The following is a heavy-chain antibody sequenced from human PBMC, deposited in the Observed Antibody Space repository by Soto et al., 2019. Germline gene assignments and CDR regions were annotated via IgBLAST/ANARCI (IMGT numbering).Heavy chain of an antibody. Sequence: QVQLQESGPGLVKPSQTLSLTCTVSGGSISSGDYYWSWIRQPPGKGLEWIGYIYYSVSTYYNPSLKSRVTISVHTSKNQFALKLSSVTAADTAVYYCATNDYGDPNWFDPWGQGTLVPVSS. V-gene: IGHV4-30-4*01. D-gene: IGHD4-17*01. CDR1: GGSISSGDYY. J-gene: IGHJ5*02. CDR2: IYYSVST. CDR3: ATNDYGDPNWFDP.